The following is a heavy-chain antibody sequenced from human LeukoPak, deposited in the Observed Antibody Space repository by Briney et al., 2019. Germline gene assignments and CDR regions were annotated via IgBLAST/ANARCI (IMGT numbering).Heavy chain of an antibody. J-gene: IGHJ4*02. CDR2: IYYSGST. D-gene: IGHD3-22*01. CDR1: GGSISSYY. V-gene: IGHV4-59*12. CDR3: AARGAYDSSGYLAY. Sequence: PSETLSLTCTVSGGSISSYYWSWIRQPPGKGLEWIGYIYYSGSTNYNPSLKSRVTISVDTSKNQFSLKLSSVTAADTAVYYCAARGAYDSSGYLAYWGQGTLVTVSS.